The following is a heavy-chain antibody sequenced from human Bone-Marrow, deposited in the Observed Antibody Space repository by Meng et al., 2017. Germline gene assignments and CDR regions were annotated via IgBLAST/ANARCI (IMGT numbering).Heavy chain of an antibody. V-gene: IGHV3-73*02. J-gene: IGHJ4*02. CDR1: GFTFSGSA. Sequence: VQLVESGGGLVPPGGSLNLSCAASGFTFSGSAMHWVRQASGKGLEWVGRIRSKANSYATAYAASVKGRFIISRDDSKNTAYLQMNSLKTEDTAVYYCTLTVTTQFDYWGQGTLVTVSS. CDR2: IRSKANSYAT. CDR3: TLTVTTQFDY. D-gene: IGHD4-17*01.